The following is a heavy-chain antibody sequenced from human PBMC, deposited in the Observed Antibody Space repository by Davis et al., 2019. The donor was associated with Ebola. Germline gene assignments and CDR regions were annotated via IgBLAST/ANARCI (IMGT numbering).Heavy chain of an antibody. CDR2: ISGSGGST. D-gene: IGHD6-19*01. CDR1: GFTFSSYA. Sequence: GESLKISCAASGFTFSSYAMTWVRQAPGKGLEWVSVISGSGGSTYYPDSVKGRFTISRDNSQKTLFLQMNSLRAEDTAVYYCATDGDLAVAGKFYLDSWGRGTLVTVSS. J-gene: IGHJ4*02. V-gene: IGHV3-23*01. CDR3: ATDGDLAVAGKFYLDS.